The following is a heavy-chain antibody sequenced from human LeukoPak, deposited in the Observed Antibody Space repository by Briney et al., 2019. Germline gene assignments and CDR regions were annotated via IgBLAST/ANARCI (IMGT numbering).Heavy chain of an antibody. CDR2: ISGSGGST. D-gene: IGHD3-22*01. CDR1: GFTFSSYA. Sequence: PGRSLRLSCAASGFTFSSYAMSWVRQAPGKGLEWVSAISGSGGSTYYADSVKGRFTISRDNSKNTLYLQMNSLRAEDTAVYYCAKDSYYDSSGYYLNWGQGTLVTVSS. CDR3: AKDSYYDSSGYYLN. J-gene: IGHJ4*02. V-gene: IGHV3-23*01.